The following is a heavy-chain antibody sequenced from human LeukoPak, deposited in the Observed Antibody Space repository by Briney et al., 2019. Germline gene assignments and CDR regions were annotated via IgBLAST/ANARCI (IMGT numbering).Heavy chain of an antibody. CDR2: ISGYSVTT. J-gene: IGHJ4*02. CDR1: GFTFSNSA. V-gene: IGHV3-23*01. CDR3: AKHYGDYFLDF. Sequence: GGSLRLSCAASGFTFSNSAMSWVCQSPGKGLEWVSFISGYSVTTYYADSVQGRFTVSRDNSKKTLYLQMHNLRDEDTAIYYCAKHYGDYFLDFWGQGTLVTVSS. D-gene: IGHD4-17*01.